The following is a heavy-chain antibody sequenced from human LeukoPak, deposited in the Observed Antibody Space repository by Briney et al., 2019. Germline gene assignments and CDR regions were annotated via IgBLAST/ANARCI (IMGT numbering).Heavy chain of an antibody. J-gene: IGHJ4*02. CDR2: INPNSGGT. Sequence: ASVKVSCKASGYTFTGYYMHWVRQAPGQGLEWMGWINPNSGGTNYAQKFQGRVTMTRDTSISTAYMELSRLRSDDTAVYYCARDREPRGYRVDYWGQGTLVTVSS. CDR1: GYTFTGYY. D-gene: IGHD5-18*01. V-gene: IGHV1-2*02. CDR3: ARDREPRGYRVDY.